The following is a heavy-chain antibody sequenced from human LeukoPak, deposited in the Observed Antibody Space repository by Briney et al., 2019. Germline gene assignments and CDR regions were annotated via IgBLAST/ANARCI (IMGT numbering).Heavy chain of an antibody. V-gene: IGHV1-46*01. J-gene: IGHJ3*02. CDR3: ARGSETFLVVGYPRLGAFDI. CDR2: INPSGGST. CDR1: GYTFTSYY. D-gene: IGHD3-22*01. Sequence: ASVKVSCKASGYTFTSYYMHWVRQAPGQGLEWMGIINPSGGSTSYAQKFQGRVTMTRDTSTSTVYMELSSLRSEDTAVYYCARGSETFLVVGYPRLGAFDIWAQGTMVTVSS.